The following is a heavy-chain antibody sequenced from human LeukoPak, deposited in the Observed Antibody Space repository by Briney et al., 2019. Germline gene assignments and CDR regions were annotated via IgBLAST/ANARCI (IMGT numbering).Heavy chain of an antibody. CDR1: GFTFSSYG. CDR2: IWYDGSKK. J-gene: IGHJ4*02. D-gene: IGHD2/OR15-2a*01. V-gene: IGHV3-33*01. CDR3: ARGDLDYFYYFDY. Sequence: PGGSLRLSCAASGFTFSSYGMHWVRQAPGKGLEWGVVIWYDGSKKYYADTVKGRFTISRDNSKNTLYLQMNSLRAEDTAVYYCARGDLDYFYYFDYWGQGTLVTVSS.